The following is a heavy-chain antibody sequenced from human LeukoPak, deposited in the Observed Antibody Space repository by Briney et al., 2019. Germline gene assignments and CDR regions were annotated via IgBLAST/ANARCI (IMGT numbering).Heavy chain of an antibody. CDR2: VSGNGGSS. V-gene: IGHV3-23*01. CDR1: GFTFDDYA. J-gene: IGHJ4*02. CDR3: ARRKVGGTGDY. D-gene: IGHD1-26*01. Sequence: GGSLRLSCAASGFTFDDYAMHWVRQAPGKGLEWVSAVSGNGGSSFYADSVKGRFTISRDNSKNTLFLQVDSLRAEDSAIYYCARRKVGGTGDYWGQGTQVTVSS.